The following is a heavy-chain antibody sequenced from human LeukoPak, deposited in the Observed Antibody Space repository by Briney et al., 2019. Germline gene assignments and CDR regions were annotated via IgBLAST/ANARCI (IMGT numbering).Heavy chain of an antibody. V-gene: IGHV1-2*06. CDR1: GYTFTGYH. CDR3: ARDQGSLTRSWYTGY. D-gene: IGHD6-13*01. CDR2: INPCSGDT. Sequence: ASVKVSCKASGYTFTGYHIHWVRQAPGQGLEWMGRINPCSGDTNFAQKFPGRVTMTRDTSITTAYMDLSSLTPDDTAVYFCARDQGSLTRSWYTGYWGQGTQVTVSS. J-gene: IGHJ4*02.